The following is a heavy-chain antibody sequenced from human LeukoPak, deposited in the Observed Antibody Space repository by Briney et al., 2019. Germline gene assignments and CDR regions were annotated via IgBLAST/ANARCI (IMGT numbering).Heavy chain of an antibody. J-gene: IGHJ5*02. V-gene: IGHV3-7*01. CDR3: AREGCSGGGCYHNWFDP. CDR1: GFTFSSYW. Sequence: PGGPLRLSCAASGFTFSSYWMSWVRKAPGKGLEWVANINQDGSEKYYVDSVKGRFTISRDNAKNSLYLQMNSLRAEDTAVYYCAREGCSGGGCYHNWFDPWGQGTLVTVSS. CDR2: INQDGSEK. D-gene: IGHD2-15*01.